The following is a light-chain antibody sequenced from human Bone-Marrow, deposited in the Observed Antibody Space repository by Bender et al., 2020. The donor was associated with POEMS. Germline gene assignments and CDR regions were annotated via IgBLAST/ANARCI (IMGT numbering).Light chain of an antibody. CDR2: EVN. V-gene: IGLV2-23*02. CDR3: CSYAGSTTWV. CDR1: SSDIGTYNL. Sequence: QSALTQPAAVSGSPGQSITISCTGTSSDIGTYNLVSWYQQHPGQVPKLMISEVNKRPSGVSNRFSGSKSGNTASLTISGLQAEDEADYYCCSYAGSTTWVFGGGTKLTVL. J-gene: IGLJ3*02.